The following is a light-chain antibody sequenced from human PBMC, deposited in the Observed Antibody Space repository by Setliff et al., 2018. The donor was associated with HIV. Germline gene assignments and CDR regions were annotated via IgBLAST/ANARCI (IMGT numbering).Light chain of an antibody. J-gene: IGLJ1*01. CDR1: SSDVGGYNF. CDR2: DAT. V-gene: IGLV2-14*03. CDR3: SSYTSSTPLYV. Sequence: QSALTQPASVSGSPGQSITISCTGTSSDVGGYNFVSWYQKHPGKAPKLIIYDATYRPSRVSDRFSGSKSGNTASLTISGLQAEDEAEYYCSSYTSSTPLYVFGTGTKVTVL.